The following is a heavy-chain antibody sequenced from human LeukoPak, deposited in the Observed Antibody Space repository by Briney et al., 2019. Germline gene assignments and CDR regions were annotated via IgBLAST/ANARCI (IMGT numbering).Heavy chain of an antibody. CDR3: SKRPSSGWFFDY. D-gene: IGHD6-19*01. CDR1: GFTFHEYS. Sequence: GRSLRLSCATSGFTFHEYSMHWVRQAPGKGLEWVSGISWNSGSIGYADSVKGRFTISRDNAKNSLYLQMNSLRAEDTALYYCSKRPSSGWFFDYWSRGSLVTVSS. J-gene: IGHJ4*02. V-gene: IGHV3-9*01. CDR2: ISWNSGSI.